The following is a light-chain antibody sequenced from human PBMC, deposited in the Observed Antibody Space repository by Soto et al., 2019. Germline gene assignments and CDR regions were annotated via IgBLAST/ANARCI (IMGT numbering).Light chain of an antibody. CDR3: QTWGTGIVV. J-gene: IGLJ2*01. Sequence: QLVLTQSPSASASLGASVTLTCTLSSGHSSDAIAWHQQQPEKGPRFLMNLNSDGSHTKGDGIPDRFSGSSSGAERYLTISSLQSEDEADYYCQTWGTGIVVFGGGTKLTVL. CDR1: SGHSSDA. CDR2: LNSDGSH. V-gene: IGLV4-69*01.